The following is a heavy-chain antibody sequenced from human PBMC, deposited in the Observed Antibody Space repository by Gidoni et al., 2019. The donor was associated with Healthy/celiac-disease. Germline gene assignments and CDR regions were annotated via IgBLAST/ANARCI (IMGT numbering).Heavy chain of an antibody. CDR1: GFTFSSYG. D-gene: IGHD2-15*01. CDR3: ASGGYCSGGSCYEEMYYFDY. CDR2: IWYDGSNK. Sequence: QVQLVESGGGVVQPGRSLRLHCAASGFTFSSYGRQGGRQAPGKGLEWVAVIWYDGSNKYYADSVKGRFTISRDNSKNTLYLQMNSLRAEDTAVYYCASGGYCSGGSCYEEMYYFDYWGQGTLVTVSS. V-gene: IGHV3-33*01. J-gene: IGHJ4*02.